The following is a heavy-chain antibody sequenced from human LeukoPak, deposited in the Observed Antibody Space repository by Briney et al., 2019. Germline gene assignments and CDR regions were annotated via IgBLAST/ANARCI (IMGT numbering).Heavy chain of an antibody. D-gene: IGHD6-19*01. CDR3: ARDRPGYSSWFDP. J-gene: IGHJ5*02. CDR1: GYTFTGYY. V-gene: IGHV1-2*02. Sequence: ASVKVSCKASGYTFTGYYMHWVRQAPGQGLEWMGWINPNSGGTNYAQKFQGRVTLTRDTSITTAYMEMISLRSDDTAVYYCARDRPGYSSWFDPWGQGTLVTVSS. CDR2: INPNSGGT.